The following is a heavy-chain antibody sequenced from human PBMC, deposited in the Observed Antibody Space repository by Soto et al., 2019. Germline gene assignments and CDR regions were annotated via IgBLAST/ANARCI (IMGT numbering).Heavy chain of an antibody. V-gene: IGHV4-39*01. CDR3: ARSPGGTDYFDY. CDR2: FYYRGNT. CDR1: GASISRSAYY. J-gene: IGHJ4*02. D-gene: IGHD1-26*01. Sequence: QVQLQESGPGLVKPSETLSLTCTVSGASISRSAYYWGWIRQPPGKGLEWIGGFYYRGNTYYNPSLKSRVTMSVDTSTNRSSLKLSSVTAADTAVYYCARSPGGTDYFDYWGQGALVTVSS.